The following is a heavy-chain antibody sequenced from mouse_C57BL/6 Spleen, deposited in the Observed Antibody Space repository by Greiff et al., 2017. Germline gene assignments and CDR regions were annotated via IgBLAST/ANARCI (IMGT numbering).Heavy chain of an antibody. Sequence: VQLQQSGAELVRPGASVTLSCKASGYTFTDYEMHWVKQTPVHGLEWIGAIDPETGGTAYNQKFKGKAILTADKSSSTAYMELRSLTSEDSAVYYCTRAITTVVAAEYFDVWGTGTTVTVSS. J-gene: IGHJ1*03. V-gene: IGHV1-15*01. CDR2: IDPETGGT. CDR3: TRAITTVVAAEYFDV. CDR1: GYTFTDYE. D-gene: IGHD1-1*01.